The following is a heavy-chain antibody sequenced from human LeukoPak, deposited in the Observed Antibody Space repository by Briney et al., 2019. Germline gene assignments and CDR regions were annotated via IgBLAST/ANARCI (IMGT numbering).Heavy chain of an antibody. Sequence: GSLRLSCAASGFTFSSYAMHWVRQAPGKGLEWVAVISYDGSNKYYADSVKGRFTISRDNSKNTLYLQMNSLRAEDTAVYYCARAREMATYYYYHGMDVWGQGTTVTVSS. D-gene: IGHD5-24*01. V-gene: IGHV3-30-3*01. J-gene: IGHJ6*02. CDR3: ARAREMATYYYYHGMDV. CDR1: GFTFSSYA. CDR2: ISYDGSNK.